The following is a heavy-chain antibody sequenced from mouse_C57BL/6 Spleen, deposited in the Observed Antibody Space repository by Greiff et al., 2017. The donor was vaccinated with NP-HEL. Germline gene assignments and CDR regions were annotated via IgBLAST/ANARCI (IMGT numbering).Heavy chain of an antibody. Sequence: QVQLKQPGAELVRPGSSVKLSCKASGYTFTSYWMDWVKQRPGQGLEWIGNIYPSDSETHYNQKFKDKATLTVDKSSSTAYMQLSSLTSEDSAVYYCARGGVGDPFDYWGQGTTLTVSS. D-gene: IGHD1-1*01. V-gene: IGHV1-61*01. CDR2: IYPSDSET. CDR1: GYTFTSYW. CDR3: ARGGVGDPFDY. J-gene: IGHJ2*01.